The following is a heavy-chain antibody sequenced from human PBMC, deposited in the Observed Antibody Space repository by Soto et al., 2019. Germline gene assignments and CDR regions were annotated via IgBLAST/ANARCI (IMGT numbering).Heavy chain of an antibody. Sequence: QVQLLQSGAEVKKPGASVKVSCKASGYTFTNYGITWVRQAPGQGLEWMGWISAYNGDTHYTQRLQGRFTMTTDTSTSAAYMELRGLRADDTAVYYCARVRQRGGYFYYYTDVWGKGPTVTVSS. J-gene: IGHJ6*03. CDR3: ARVRQRGGYFYYYTDV. V-gene: IGHV1-18*01. D-gene: IGHD6-25*01. CDR2: ISAYNGDT. CDR1: GYTFTNYG.